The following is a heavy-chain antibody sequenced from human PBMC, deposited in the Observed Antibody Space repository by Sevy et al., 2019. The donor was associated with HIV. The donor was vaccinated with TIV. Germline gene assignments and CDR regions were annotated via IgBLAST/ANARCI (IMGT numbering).Heavy chain of an antibody. CDR2: IIGSGGGT. Sequence: GGSLRLSCAASGFTFSSYAMSWVRQAPGKGLEWVSVIIGSGGGTYYADSVKGRFTISRDNSKNTLYLQMNSLRAEDTAVYYCAKSEPFEFDYWGQGTLVTVSS. D-gene: IGHD1-1*01. J-gene: IGHJ4*02. CDR3: AKSEPFEFDY. V-gene: IGHV3-23*01. CDR1: GFTFSSYA.